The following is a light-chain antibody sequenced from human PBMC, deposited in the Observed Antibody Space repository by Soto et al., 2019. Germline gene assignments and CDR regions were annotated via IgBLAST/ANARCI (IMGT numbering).Light chain of an antibody. V-gene: IGLV2-14*01. CDR3: FPFTTTSTHV. CDR1: SSDIGAYDY. J-gene: IGLJ1*01. CDR2: EVN. Sequence: QSVLAQPASLSLSPGQSITISCTVTSSDIGAYDYVSWFQQHPGKAPKLMISEVNNRPSGVSNRFSGSKSGNTAYLTISGLQVEDEAEYFCFPFTTTSTHVFGTGTKVTVL.